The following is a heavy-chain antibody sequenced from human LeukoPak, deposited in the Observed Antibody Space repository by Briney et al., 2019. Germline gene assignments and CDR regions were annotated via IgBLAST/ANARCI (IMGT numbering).Heavy chain of an antibody. CDR3: AKAAYPEWFGELVCYFDY. V-gene: IGHV3-23*01. CDR2: ISGSGGST. Sequence: PGGSLRLSCAASGFTFSSYAMSWVRQPPCRGLEWVSAISGSGGSTYYADSVKGRFTISRDNSKNTLYLQMNSLRAEDTAVYYCAKAAYPEWFGELVCYFDYWGQGTLVTVSS. CDR1: GFTFSSYA. J-gene: IGHJ4*02. D-gene: IGHD3-10*01.